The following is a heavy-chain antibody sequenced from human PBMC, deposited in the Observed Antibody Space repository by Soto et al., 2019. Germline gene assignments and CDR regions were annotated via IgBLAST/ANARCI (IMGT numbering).Heavy chain of an antibody. V-gene: IGHV4-38-2*02. CDR2: IYHSGST. D-gene: IGHD3-22*01. CDR1: GYSISSGYY. CDR3: ARGGSSMIVVVLRGDDAFDI. J-gene: IGHJ3*02. Sequence: SETLSLTCTVSGYSISSGYYWGWIRQPPGKGLEWIGSIYHSGSTYYNPSLKSRVTISVETSKNQFSLKLSSVTAADTAVYYCARGGSSMIVVVLRGDDAFDIWGQGTMVTVSS.